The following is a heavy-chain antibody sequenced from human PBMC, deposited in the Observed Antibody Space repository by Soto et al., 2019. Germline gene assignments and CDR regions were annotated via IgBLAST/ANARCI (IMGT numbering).Heavy chain of an antibody. V-gene: IGHV3-72*01. J-gene: IGHJ1*01. CDR3: ALGGGFQH. CDR2: SRNKANSYTT. D-gene: IGHD3-16*01. Sequence: EVQLVESGGGLVQPGGSLRLSCAASGLTFSDHYSDWVRQASGKGLEWVGRSRNKANSYTTEYAASVKGRFTLSRDDSTNSVYLQMNSLKTGDTAVYYCALGGGFQHWGQGTLVTVSS. CDR1: GLTFSDHY.